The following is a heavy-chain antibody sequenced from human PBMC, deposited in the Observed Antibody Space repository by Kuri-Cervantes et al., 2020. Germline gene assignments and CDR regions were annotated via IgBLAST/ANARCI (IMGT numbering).Heavy chain of an antibody. Sequence: SCAASGFTFSSYPMHWVRQAPGKGLEWVAVISYDGSNKYYADSVKGRFTISRDNSKNTLYLQMNRLTAEDTAVYDCARPAGGSSQIKYDAFDIWGQGTMVTVSS. J-gene: IGHJ3*02. CDR2: ISYDGSNK. V-gene: IGHV3-30-3*01. CDR1: GFTFSSYP. D-gene: IGHD4-23*01. CDR3: ARPAGGSSQIKYDAFDI.